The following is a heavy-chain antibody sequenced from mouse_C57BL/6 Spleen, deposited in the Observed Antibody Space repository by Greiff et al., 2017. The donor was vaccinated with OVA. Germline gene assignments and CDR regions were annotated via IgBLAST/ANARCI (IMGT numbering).Heavy chain of an antibody. D-gene: IGHD2-1*01. V-gene: IGHV1-82*01. CDR3: ASGNDWYFDV. CDR2: IYPGDGDT. Sequence: QVQLKHSGPELVKPGASVKISCKASGYAFSSSWMNWVKQRPGKGLEWIGRIYPGDGDTNYNGKFKGKATLTADKSSSTAYMQLSSLTSEDSAVYFSASGNDWYFDVWGTGTTVTVSS. J-gene: IGHJ1*03. CDR1: GYAFSSSW.